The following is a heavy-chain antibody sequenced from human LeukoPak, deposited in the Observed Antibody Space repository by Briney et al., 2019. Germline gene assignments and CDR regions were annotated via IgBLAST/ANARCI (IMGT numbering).Heavy chain of an antibody. CDR1: GGSISSSSYY. D-gene: IGHD3-9*01. Sequence: PSETLSLTCTVSGGSISSSSYYWGWIRQPPGKGLEWIGSIYYSGSTYYNPSLKSRVTISVDTSKNQFSLKLSSVTAADTAVYYCALALRYFDTNNWLDPWGQGTLVTVSS. CDR2: IYYSGST. J-gene: IGHJ5*02. V-gene: IGHV4-39*01. CDR3: ALALRYFDTNNWLDP.